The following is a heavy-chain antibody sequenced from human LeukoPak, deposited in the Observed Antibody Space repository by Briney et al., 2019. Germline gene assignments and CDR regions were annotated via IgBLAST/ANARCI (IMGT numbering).Heavy chain of an antibody. CDR3: ARDLPWFDP. CDR2: ISYDGSNK. CDR1: GFTFSSYA. J-gene: IGHJ5*02. V-gene: IGHV3-30*04. Sequence: GRSLRLSCAASGFTFSSYAMHWVRQAPGKGLEWVAVISYDGSNKYYADSVKGRFTISRDNSKNTLYLQMSSLRAEDTAVYYCARDLPWFDPWGQGTLVTVSS.